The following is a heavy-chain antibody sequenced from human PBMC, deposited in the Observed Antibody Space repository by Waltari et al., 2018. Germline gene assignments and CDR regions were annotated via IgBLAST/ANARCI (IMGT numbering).Heavy chain of an antibody. CDR3: ARAPGSSSWYGGGYFDY. J-gene: IGHJ4*02. D-gene: IGHD6-13*01. CDR2: IYYSGST. Sequence: QVQLQESGPGLVKPSETLSLTCTVSGGSISSYYWSWIRQPPGKGLEWIGYIYYSGSTNYNPSLKSRVTISVYTSKNQFSLKLSSVTAADTAVYYCARAPGSSSWYGGGYFDYWGQGTLVTVSS. V-gene: IGHV4-59*01. CDR1: GGSISSYY.